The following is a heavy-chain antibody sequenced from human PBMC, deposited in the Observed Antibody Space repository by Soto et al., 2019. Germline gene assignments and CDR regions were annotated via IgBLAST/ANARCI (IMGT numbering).Heavy chain of an antibody. Sequence: ASVKVSCKASGYTFTSYPVHWVRQAPGQRLEWMGWINAGNGNTKYSQKFQGRVTISRDTSASTAFMELSSMRSEDTAVYYCARDLRYCSGGSCYLYLDYWGQGTLVTVSS. J-gene: IGHJ4*02. CDR2: INAGNGNT. V-gene: IGHV1-3*01. D-gene: IGHD2-15*01. CDR1: GYTFTSYP. CDR3: ARDLRYCSGGSCYLYLDY.